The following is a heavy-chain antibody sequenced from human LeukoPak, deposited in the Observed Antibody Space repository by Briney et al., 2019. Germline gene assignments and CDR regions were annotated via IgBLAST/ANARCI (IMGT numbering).Heavy chain of an antibody. J-gene: IGHJ4*01. CDR2: IKQDGSET. CDR3: VREGFYFFDF. CDR1: GFTFTNNF. V-gene: IGHV3-7*01. Sequence: GGSLRLSCAASGFTFTNNFMSWVRQVPGKGLEWVANIKQDGSETTYADSVRDRFTIFRDNAKDSVYLQMNSLRAEDSATYYCVREGFYFFDFWGQGTLVTVSS.